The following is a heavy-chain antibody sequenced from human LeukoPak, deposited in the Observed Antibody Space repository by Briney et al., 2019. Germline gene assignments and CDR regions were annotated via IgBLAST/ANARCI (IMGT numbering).Heavy chain of an antibody. CDR2: ISGSGGST. D-gene: IGHD1-26*01. Sequence: PGGSLRLSCAASGFTFSSYGMSWVRQAPGKGLEWVSAISGSGGSTYHADSVKGRFTISRANSKNTLYLQMNSLRAEDTAVYYCAKDRVGATPSSSRGYWGQGTLVTVSS. V-gene: IGHV3-23*01. J-gene: IGHJ4*02. CDR3: AKDRVGATPSSSRGY. CDR1: GFTFSSYG.